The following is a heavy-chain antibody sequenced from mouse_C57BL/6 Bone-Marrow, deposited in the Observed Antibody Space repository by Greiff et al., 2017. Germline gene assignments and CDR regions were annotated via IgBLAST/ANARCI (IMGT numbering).Heavy chain of an antibody. J-gene: IGHJ2*01. CDR2: ISGGGGNT. V-gene: IGHV5-9*01. D-gene: IGHD1-1*01. Sequence: EVQRVESGGGLVKPGGSLKLSCAASGFTFSSYTMSWVRQTPEKRLEWVATISGGGGNTYYPDSVKGQVTISRDNATNTLYVQMSSLRSEDTALYYYARTGLLLQRDVDYWGQGTTLTVSS. CDR1: GFTFSSYT. CDR3: ARTGLLLQRDVDY.